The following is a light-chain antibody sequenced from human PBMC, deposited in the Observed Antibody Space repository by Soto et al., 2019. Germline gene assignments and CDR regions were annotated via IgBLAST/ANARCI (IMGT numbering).Light chain of an antibody. CDR3: SSFTTSHTYI. CDR1: SVDVGAYDF. V-gene: IGLV2-11*01. CDR2: VVS. J-gene: IGLJ1*01. Sequence: SVLTQPPSVSGAPGQRVTISCTGTSVDVGAYDFVSWYQQHPGKAPKLLIYVVSGRPSGVPDRFSGSKSGNAASLTISGLQAEDEADYYCSSFTTSHTYIFGTGTKVTV.